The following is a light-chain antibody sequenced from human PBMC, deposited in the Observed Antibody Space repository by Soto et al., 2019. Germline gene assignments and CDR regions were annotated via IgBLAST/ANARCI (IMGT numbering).Light chain of an antibody. Sequence: QSVLTQPPSASGTLGQRVTMSCSGSNSNVGNYYVSWYQHLPGTAPKLLIYYNNQRPSGVPDRFSGSKSGTSASLAISGLRSEDESDYYCVAWDASLRGYVFGTGTKLTVL. V-gene: IGLV1-47*02. CDR2: YNN. J-gene: IGLJ1*01. CDR3: VAWDASLRGYV. CDR1: NSNVGNYY.